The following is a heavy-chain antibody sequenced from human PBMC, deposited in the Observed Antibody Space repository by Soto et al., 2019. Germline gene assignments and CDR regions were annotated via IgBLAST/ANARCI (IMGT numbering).Heavy chain of an antibody. V-gene: IGHV1-46*01. CDR3: ARGAYGSGNGHFDY. CDR2: INPSGDT. D-gene: IGHD3-10*01. CDR1: GDTFTSYY. J-gene: IGHJ4*02. Sequence: VASVKVSCKASGDTFTSYYMHWVRQAPGQGLEWMGIINPSGDTSYAQKFQGRVTINPDTSKNQFSLQLNSVTPEDTAVYYCARGAYGSGNGHFDYWGQGTLVTVSS.